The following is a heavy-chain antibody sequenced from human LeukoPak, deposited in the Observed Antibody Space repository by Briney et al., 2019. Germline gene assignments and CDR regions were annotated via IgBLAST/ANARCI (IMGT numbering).Heavy chain of an antibody. D-gene: IGHD3-3*01. CDR2: ISSSGGGT. Sequence: GGSLRLSCAASGFTFSSYAMSWVRQAPGKGLESVSSISSSGGGTYYADSVKGRFTISRDNSKNTLYLQTNSLRAEDTAFYYCAKILGSGQYFDYWGQGTLVTVSS. V-gene: IGHV3-23*01. J-gene: IGHJ4*02. CDR3: AKILGSGQYFDY. CDR1: GFTFSSYA.